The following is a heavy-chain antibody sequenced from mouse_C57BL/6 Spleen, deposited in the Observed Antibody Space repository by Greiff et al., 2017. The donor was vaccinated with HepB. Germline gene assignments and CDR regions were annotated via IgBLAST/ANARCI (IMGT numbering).Heavy chain of an antibody. CDR3: ARSDYGNGYFDY. Sequence: QVQLQQSGAELVRPGASVKLSCKASGYTFTDYYINWVKQRPGQGLEWIARIYPGSGNTYYNEKFKGKATLTAEKSSSTAYMQLSSLTSEDSAVYFCARSDYGNGYFDYWGQGTTLTVSS. CDR1: GYTFTDYY. D-gene: IGHD2-1*01. J-gene: IGHJ2*01. V-gene: IGHV1-76*01. CDR2: IYPGSGNT.